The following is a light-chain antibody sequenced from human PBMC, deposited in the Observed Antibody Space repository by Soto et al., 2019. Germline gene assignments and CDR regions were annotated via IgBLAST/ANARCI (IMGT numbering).Light chain of an antibody. CDR2: GVS. Sequence: QAVLTQPGSVSGSPGQAITISCTGTSSDVGGYNYVSWYQQHPDKAPRLMIYGVSNRPSGVSDRFSGSKSGDTASLTISGLQAEDEADYYCTSFTSRHTYVFGTGTKVTVL. J-gene: IGLJ1*01. CDR1: SSDVGGYNY. V-gene: IGLV2-14*03. CDR3: TSFTSRHTYV.